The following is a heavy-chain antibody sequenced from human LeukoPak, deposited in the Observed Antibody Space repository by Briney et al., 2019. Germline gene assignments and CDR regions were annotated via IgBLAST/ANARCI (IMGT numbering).Heavy chain of an antibody. V-gene: IGHV1-18*01. CDR1: GYTFTSYG. CDR3: ARSDRVAGTTNLSA. J-gene: IGHJ5*02. D-gene: IGHD1-7*01. Sequence: ASVKVSCKASGYTFTSYGITWVRQAPGQGLEWMGWISAYNGNTDYAQNLQGRVTMTTDTSTSTAYMELRSLRSDDTAVYYCARSDRVAGTTNLSAWGQGTLVTVSS. CDR2: ISAYNGNT.